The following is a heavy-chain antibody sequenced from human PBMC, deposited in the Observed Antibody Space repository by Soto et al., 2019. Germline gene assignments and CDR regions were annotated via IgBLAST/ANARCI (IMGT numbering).Heavy chain of an antibody. D-gene: IGHD3-3*01. V-gene: IGHV1-18*01. Sequence: ASVKVSCKASGYTFTSYGISWVRQAPGQGLEWMGWISAYNGNTNYAQKLQGRVTMTTDTSTSTAYMELRSLRSDDTAVYYCARGPQSITIFGVVIQDFDYWGQGTLVTVPS. CDR3: ARGPQSITIFGVVIQDFDY. CDR2: ISAYNGNT. CDR1: GYTFTSYG. J-gene: IGHJ4*02.